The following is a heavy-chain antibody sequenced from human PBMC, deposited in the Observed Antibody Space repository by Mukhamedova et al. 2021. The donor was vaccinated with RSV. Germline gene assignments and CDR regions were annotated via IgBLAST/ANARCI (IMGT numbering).Heavy chain of an antibody. D-gene: IGHD3-10*01. J-gene: IGHJ4*02. V-gene: IGHV3-23*01. CDR2: ITSDSATA. CDR3: VKDRSGSYFTPRDFDY. Sequence: GLEWVATITSDSATASYADPVKGRFALSRDNSKNTLSLQMNALRVEDTAIYYCVKDRSGSYFTPRDFDYWGQGTLVTVSS.